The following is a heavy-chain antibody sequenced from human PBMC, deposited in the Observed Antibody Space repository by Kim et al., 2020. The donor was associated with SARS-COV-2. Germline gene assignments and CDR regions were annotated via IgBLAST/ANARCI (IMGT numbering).Heavy chain of an antibody. CDR1: GFTFSSYG. CDR3: AAGTGTTLGHFDWLLADY. Sequence: GGSLRLSCAASGFTFSSYGMHWVRQAPGKGLEWVAVISYDGSNKYYADSVKGRFTISRDNSKNTLYLQMNSLRAEDTAVYYCAAGTGTTLGHFDWLLADYWGQGTLVTVSS. J-gene: IGHJ4*02. D-gene: IGHD3-9*01. V-gene: IGHV3-30*03. CDR2: ISYDGSNK.